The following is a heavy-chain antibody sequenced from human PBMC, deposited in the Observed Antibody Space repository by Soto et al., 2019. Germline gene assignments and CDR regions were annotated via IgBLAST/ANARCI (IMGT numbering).Heavy chain of an antibody. Sequence: QLQLQESGPGLVKPSETLSLTCTVSGGSISSSSYYWGWIRQPPGKGLEWIGSIYYSGSTYYNPSLQSRVTISVDTSENQFSLKPSSVTAADTAVYYCARHTPAISISDHWGQGTLVTVSS. J-gene: IGHJ4*02. CDR2: IYYSGST. CDR3: ARHTPAISISDH. V-gene: IGHV4-39*01. CDR1: GGSISSSSYY. D-gene: IGHD2-15*01.